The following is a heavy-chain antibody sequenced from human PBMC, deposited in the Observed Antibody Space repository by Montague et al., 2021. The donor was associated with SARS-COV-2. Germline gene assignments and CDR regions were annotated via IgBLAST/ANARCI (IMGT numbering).Heavy chain of an antibody. V-gene: IGHV6-1*01. CDR3: VRDTGSAQAGFDA. D-gene: IGHD4-17*01. CDR1: GDSVCSNTAA. CDR2: TNYRSKWTS. J-gene: IGHJ4*02. Sequence: CAISGDSVCSNTAARNWIRQSPSGGLEWLGRTNYRSKWTSDYATSVEGRISIDPDTSKNQFFLRLRSVTPEDTGVYYCVRDTGSAQAGFDAWGQGTLVTVSS.